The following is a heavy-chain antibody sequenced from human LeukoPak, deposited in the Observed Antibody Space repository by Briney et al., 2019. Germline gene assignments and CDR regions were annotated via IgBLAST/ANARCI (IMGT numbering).Heavy chain of an antibody. V-gene: IGHV3-53*04. CDR1: GFTFSSYA. CDR3: ARGTTILTGYYYFDY. CDR2: IYSGGST. J-gene: IGHJ4*02. D-gene: IGHD3-9*01. Sequence: GSLRLSCAASGFTFSSYAMSWVRQAPGKGLEWVSVIYSGGSTYYADSVKGRFTISRHNSKNTLYLQMNSLRAEDTAVYYCARGTTILTGYYYFDYWGQGTLVTVSS.